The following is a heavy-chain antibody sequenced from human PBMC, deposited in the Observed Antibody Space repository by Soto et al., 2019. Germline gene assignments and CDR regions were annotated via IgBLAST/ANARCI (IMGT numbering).Heavy chain of an antibody. CDR3: ARSAGWYAVHS. CDR1: GNPSAVLS. Sequence: QVQLQESGPGLVKPSGTLSLTCAVSGNPSAVLSNGCGVRQPPGKGLEWIGEVFHTGTTSYNPSLRSRVTISMDKSNNQFSLDLSYVTAADTAVYYCARSAGWYAVHSWGPGTLVIVSS. CDR2: VFHTGTT. D-gene: IGHD6-19*01. J-gene: IGHJ4*02. V-gene: IGHV4-4*02.